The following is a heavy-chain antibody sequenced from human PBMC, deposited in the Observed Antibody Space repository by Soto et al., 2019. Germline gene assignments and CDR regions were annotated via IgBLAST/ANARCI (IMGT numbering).Heavy chain of an antibody. CDR3: AKPVGDDYGDTAKVGAFDI. Sequence: EVQLLESGGGLVQPGGSLRLSCAASGFTFSSYAMSWVRQAPGKGLEWVSAISGSGGSTYYADSVKGRFTISRDNSKNTLYLQMNSLRAEDTAVYYCAKPVGDDYGDTAKVGAFDIWGQGTMVTVSS. D-gene: IGHD4-17*01. CDR1: GFTFSSYA. V-gene: IGHV3-23*01. J-gene: IGHJ3*02. CDR2: ISGSGGST.